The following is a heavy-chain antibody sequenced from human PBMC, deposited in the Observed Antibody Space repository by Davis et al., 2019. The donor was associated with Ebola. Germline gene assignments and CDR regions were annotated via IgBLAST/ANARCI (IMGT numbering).Heavy chain of an antibody. CDR2: ISDDSSST. CDR3: VSAGWDH. Sequence: GGSLRLSCAASGFTFSDYKMNWVRQTPGKGLEWVSHISDDSSSTYYADSVKGRFTISRDNAKNSLYLQLNTLRDEDTAVYFCVSAGWDHWGQGTLVTVSS. CDR1: GFTFSDYK. D-gene: IGHD2-15*01. V-gene: IGHV3-48*02. J-gene: IGHJ4*02.